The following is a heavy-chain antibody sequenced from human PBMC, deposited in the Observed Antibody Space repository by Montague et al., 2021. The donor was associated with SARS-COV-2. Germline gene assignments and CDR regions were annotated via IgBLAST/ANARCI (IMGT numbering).Heavy chain of an antibody. CDR3: ARDTRPNFACYDILAGDYYYYGIDV. J-gene: IGHJ6*02. CDR1: GGSINSGSYY. D-gene: IGHD3-9*01. V-gene: IGHV4-61*02. CDR2: ISTSGNT. Sequence: TLSLTCTVSGGSINSGSYYWGWIRQAAGKGLEWIRRISTSGNTKYNTSLKSRVTISVDTSQNQFSLKMYSVTAADTAVYYCARDTRPNFACYDILAGDYYYYGIDVWGQGTTVTVSS.